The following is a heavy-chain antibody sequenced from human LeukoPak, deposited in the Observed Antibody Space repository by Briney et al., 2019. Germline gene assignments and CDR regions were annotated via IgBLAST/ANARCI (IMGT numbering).Heavy chain of an antibody. CDR3: ARDRSGWYADAFDI. CDR2: IYYSGST. CDR1: GGSISSSSYY. Sequence: SETLSLTCTVSGGSISSSSYYWGWIRQPPGKGLEWIGYIYYSGSTNYNPSLKSRVTISVDTSKNQFSLKLSSVTAADTAVYYCARDRSGWYADAFDIWGQGTMVTVSS. J-gene: IGHJ3*02. D-gene: IGHD6-19*01. V-gene: IGHV4-61*01.